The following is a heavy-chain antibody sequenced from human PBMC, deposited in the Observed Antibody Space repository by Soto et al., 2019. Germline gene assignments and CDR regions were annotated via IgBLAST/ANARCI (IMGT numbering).Heavy chain of an antibody. CDR3: AKRRGAGGHFDY. V-gene: IGHV3-23*01. CDR1: GFTFSSYA. D-gene: IGHD2-15*01. CDR2: VSIGGST. Sequence: DVQLLESGGGLVQPEGSLRLSCAASGFTFSSYAMGWVRQGPGKGLEWVAVVSIGGSTHYADSVRGRFTISRDNSKNTPFFEMNSLTAEEPAVYFCAKRRGAGGHFDYWGQGALVTVSS. J-gene: IGHJ4*02.